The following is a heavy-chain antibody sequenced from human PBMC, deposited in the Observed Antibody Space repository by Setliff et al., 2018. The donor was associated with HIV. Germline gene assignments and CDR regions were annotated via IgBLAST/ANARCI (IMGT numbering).Heavy chain of an antibody. CDR1: GGSISNSRYY. Sequence: SETLSLTCTVSGGSISNSRYYWSWIRQPPGKGLEWIGSIYYSGSTYYNPSLKSRVTISVDTSKNQFSLKLSSVTAADTAVYYCARGPRGLRWGVYFQHWGQGPRSPSPQ. J-gene: IGHJ1*01. D-gene: IGHD3-10*01. CDR2: IYYSGST. V-gene: IGHV4-39*01. CDR3: ARGPRGLRWGVYFQH.